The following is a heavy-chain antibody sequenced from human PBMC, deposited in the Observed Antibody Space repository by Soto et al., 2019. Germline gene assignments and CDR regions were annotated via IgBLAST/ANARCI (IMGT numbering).Heavy chain of an antibody. D-gene: IGHD6-19*01. V-gene: IGHV3-23*01. J-gene: IGHJ3*02. CDR1: GFTFSSYA. CDR3: AKEKQWLTPTGIYDAFDI. Sequence: GGSLRLSCAASGFTFSSYAMSWVRQAPGKGLEWVSAISGSGGSTYYADSVKGRFTISRANSKNTLYLQMNSLRAEDTAVYYCAKEKQWLTPTGIYDAFDIWGQGTMVTVSS. CDR2: ISGSGGST.